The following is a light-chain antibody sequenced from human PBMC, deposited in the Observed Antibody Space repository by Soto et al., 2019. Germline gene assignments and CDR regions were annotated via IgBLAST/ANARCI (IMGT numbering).Light chain of an antibody. J-gene: IGLJ2*01. CDR2: EVT. CDR1: SSDVGGYNY. Sequence: QSALTQPASVSGSPGQSITISCTGISSDVGGYNYVSWYQQHPGKAPKLMIYEVTNRPSGVSNRFSGSKSGNTASLTISGLQAEDEADYYCSSYTSSSTLVVFGGGTKVTVL. CDR3: SSYTSSSTLVV. V-gene: IGLV2-14*01.